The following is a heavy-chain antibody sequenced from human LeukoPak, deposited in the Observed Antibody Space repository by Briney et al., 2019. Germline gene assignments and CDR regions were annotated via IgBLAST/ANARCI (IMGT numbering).Heavy chain of an antibody. CDR1: GDSVSSDSYY. V-gene: IGHV4-61*01. CDR3: ARGGFAYYYDSSGYYYFDY. J-gene: IGHJ4*02. Sequence: PSETLSLTCAVSGDSVSSDSYYWHWIRRSPGKGLEWVGFVYYSGRTKYNPSLKSRVAMSIDTSKNQVSLRLSSVTAADTAVYYCARGGFAYYYDSSGYYYFDYWGQGTLVTVSS. CDR2: VYYSGRT. D-gene: IGHD3-22*01.